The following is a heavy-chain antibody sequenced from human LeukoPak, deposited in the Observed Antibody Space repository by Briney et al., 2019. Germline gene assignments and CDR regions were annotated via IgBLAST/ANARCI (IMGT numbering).Heavy chain of an antibody. CDR2: ISSGSDYT. J-gene: IGHJ2*01. D-gene: IGHD3-10*01. CDR1: GFSFSSHG. Sequence: GGSLRLSCAASGFSFSSHGMSWVRQAPWKGPEWASSISSGSDYTFYADSVKGRFTISRDNSKNTLYLQMNSLRAGDTAIYYCAKIGVIGNWYYDVWGRGTLVTVSS. V-gene: IGHV3-23*01. CDR3: AKIGVIGNWYYDV.